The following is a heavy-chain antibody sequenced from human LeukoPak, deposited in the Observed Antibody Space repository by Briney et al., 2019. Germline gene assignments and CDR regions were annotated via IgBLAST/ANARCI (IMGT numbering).Heavy chain of an antibody. D-gene: IGHD3-22*01. CDR3: ARGPYKYDGSGAFDI. J-gene: IGHJ3*02. Sequence: TLSLTCTVSGDSISSGNYYWSWIRQPAGKGLEWIGRIYTSGSTNYNPSLKSRVTISVDTSKNQFSLKLTSVTAADTAVYYCARGPYKYDGSGAFDIWGQGTMVTVSS. V-gene: IGHV4-61*02. CDR2: IYTSGST. CDR1: GDSISSGNYY.